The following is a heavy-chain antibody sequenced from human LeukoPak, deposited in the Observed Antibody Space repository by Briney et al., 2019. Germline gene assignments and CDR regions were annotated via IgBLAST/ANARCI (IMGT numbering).Heavy chain of an antibody. D-gene: IGHD2-8*01. CDR1: GYTFTSYG. CDR2: ISAYNGNT. Sequence: GASVKVSCKASGYTFTSYGIRWVRQAPGQVFEWTGWISAYNGNTNYAQKLQGRVTMTTDTSTSTAYMELRSLRSDDTAVYYCARVKASRYCTNGVCPPRNSYNWFDPWGQGTLVTVSS. CDR3: ARVKASRYCTNGVCPPRNSYNWFDP. J-gene: IGHJ5*02. V-gene: IGHV1-18*01.